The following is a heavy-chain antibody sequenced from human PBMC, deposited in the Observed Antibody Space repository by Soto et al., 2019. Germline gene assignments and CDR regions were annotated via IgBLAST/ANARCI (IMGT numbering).Heavy chain of an antibody. CDR2: MYWDDDK. V-gene: IGHV2-5*02. J-gene: IGHJ3*02. Sequence: QITLKESGPTLVKPTQTLTLTCTFSGFSLSTSGVGVGWIRQPPGKALEWLALMYWDDDKRYSPSLKSTLTISMETSINPVVLIMTNMAPVDTATYYCAHILYGSGSYYSGVDAFDIWGQVTMVTVSS. CDR1: GFSLSTSGVG. CDR3: AHILYGSGSYYSGVDAFDI. D-gene: IGHD3-10*01.